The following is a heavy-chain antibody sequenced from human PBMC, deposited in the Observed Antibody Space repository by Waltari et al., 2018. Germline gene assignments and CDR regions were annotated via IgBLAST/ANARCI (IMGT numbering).Heavy chain of an antibody. J-gene: IGHJ3*02. CDR2: IIPILCIA. Sequence: QVQLVQSGAEVKKPGSSVKVSCKASGGTFSSYTISWVRQAPGQGLEWMGRIIPILCIANYSPKFQGRVTITSDKSTSTAYMELSSLRSEDTAVYYCAKDGSSGFSHDAFDIWGQGTMVTVSS. V-gene: IGHV1-69*08. CDR1: GGTFSSYT. CDR3: AKDGSSGFSHDAFDI. D-gene: IGHD6-19*01.